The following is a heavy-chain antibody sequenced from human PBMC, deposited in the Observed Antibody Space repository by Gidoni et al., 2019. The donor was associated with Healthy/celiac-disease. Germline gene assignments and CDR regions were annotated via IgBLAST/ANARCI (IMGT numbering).Heavy chain of an antibody. CDR3: AKANGGDSGSYFYYYYYTTVWTS. J-gene: IGHJ6*02. V-gene: IGHV3-43*02. D-gene: IGHD1-26*01. CDR2: ISGDGGST. CDR1: GFTFDDYA. Sequence: EVQLVESGGGVVQPGGSLRLSCAASGFTFDDYAMHWVRQAPGKGLEWVSLISGDGGSTYYADSVKGRFTISRDNSKNSLYLQMNSLRTEDTALYYCAKANGGDSGSYFYYYYYTTVWTSGAKGPRSPSP.